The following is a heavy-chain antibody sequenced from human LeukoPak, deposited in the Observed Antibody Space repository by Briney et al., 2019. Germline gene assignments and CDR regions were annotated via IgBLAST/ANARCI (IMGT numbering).Heavy chain of an antibody. CDR3: ARDLDYSTGFDY. J-gene: IGHJ4*02. CDR1: GFTFSSSTFGSYT. D-gene: IGHD4-11*01. Sequence: GGSLRLSCATSGFTFSSSTFGSYTMNWVRQAPGKGLEWVSSISSTGTYIYYTDSVKGRFTISRDIANSLLYLQMNSLRADDAAVYYCARDLDYSTGFDYWGQGTLVTVSS. CDR2: ISSTGTYI. V-gene: IGHV3-21*01.